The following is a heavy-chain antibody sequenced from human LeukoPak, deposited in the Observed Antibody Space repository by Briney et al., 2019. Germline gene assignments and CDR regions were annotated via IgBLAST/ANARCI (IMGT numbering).Heavy chain of an antibody. Sequence: GGSLRLSCVASGFSFGNYAMSWDRQAPGKGLQWVSQISGTGGATWYAGFARDRFTISRDNSKKTLYLQMSGLRVEDTAMYYCVKDPRDTYGTNWFVSWGQGTLLIVSS. CDR1: GFSFGNYA. CDR3: VKDPRDTYGTNWFVS. V-gene: IGHV3-23*01. J-gene: IGHJ5*01. D-gene: IGHD2-21*01. CDR2: ISGTGGAT.